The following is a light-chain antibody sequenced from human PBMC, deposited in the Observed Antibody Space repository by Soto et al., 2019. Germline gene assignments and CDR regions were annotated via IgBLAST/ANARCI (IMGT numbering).Light chain of an antibody. CDR3: QRYNNWPLT. V-gene: IGKV1-39*01. CDR1: QSISSY. J-gene: IGKJ4*01. CDR2: AAS. Sequence: DIQMTQSPSSLSASVGDRVTITCRASQSISSYLNWYQQKPGKAPKLLIYAASSLQSGVPSRFSGSGSGTEFTLTINSLQSGDFAVYYCQRYNNWPLTFGGGTKVDIK.